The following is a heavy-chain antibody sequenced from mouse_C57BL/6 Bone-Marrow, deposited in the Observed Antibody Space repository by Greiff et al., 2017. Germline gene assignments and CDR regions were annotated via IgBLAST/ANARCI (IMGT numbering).Heavy chain of an antibody. J-gene: IGHJ3*01. Sequence: EVQGVESGGGLVKPGGSLKLSCAASGFTFSSYAMSWVRPTPEKRLEWVATISDGGSYTYYPDNVKGRFTISRDNAKNNLYLQMSHLKSDDTAMYYCARDRKGFAYWGQGTLVTVSA. CDR3: ARDRKGFAY. CDR2: ISDGGSYT. CDR1: GFTFSSYA. V-gene: IGHV5-4*01.